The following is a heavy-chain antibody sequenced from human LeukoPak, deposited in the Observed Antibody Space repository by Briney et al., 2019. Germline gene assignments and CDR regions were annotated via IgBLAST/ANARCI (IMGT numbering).Heavy chain of an antibody. CDR3: ARAAIIGATGDH. J-gene: IGHJ4*02. D-gene: IGHD1-1*01. CDR1: GYTFTSYY. Sequence: ASVKVSCKASGYTFTSYYMHWVRQAPGQGLEWMGIINPSGGSTDYAQRFQGRVTMTRDMSTSTVYMELSNLKSEDTAVYYCARAAIIGATGDHWGQGTLVTVSS. V-gene: IGHV1-46*01. CDR2: INPSGGST.